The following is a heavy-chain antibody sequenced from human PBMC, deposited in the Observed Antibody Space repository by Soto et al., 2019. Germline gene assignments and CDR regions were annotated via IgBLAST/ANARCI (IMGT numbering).Heavy chain of an antibody. Sequence: QVQLVESGGGVVQPGRSLRLSCAASGFTFSSYGMHWVRQAPGKGLEWVAVIWYDGSNKYYADSVKGRFTISRDNSKNTLYLQMHSLRAEDTAVYYCARAHPPPILSLRWSDFDYWGQGTLVTVSS. V-gene: IGHV3-33*01. CDR2: IWYDGSNK. J-gene: IGHJ4*02. CDR3: ARAHPPPILSLRWSDFDY. D-gene: IGHD3-9*01. CDR1: GFTFSSYG.